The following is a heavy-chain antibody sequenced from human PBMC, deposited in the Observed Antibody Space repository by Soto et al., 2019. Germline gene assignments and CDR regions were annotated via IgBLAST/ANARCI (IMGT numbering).Heavy chain of an antibody. V-gene: IGHV4-34*01. CDR2: INHSGST. D-gene: IGHD3-10*01. CDR3: ARGGRYGSGSYYQLLPRGGFDP. CDR1: GGSFSGYY. J-gene: IGHJ5*02. Sequence: SDPPSLTCAVYGGSFSGYYWSWIGQPPGKGLEWIGEINHSGSTNYNPSLKSRATISVDTSKNQFSLKLSSVTAADAAVYYCARGGRYGSGSYYQLLPRGGFDPWGQGTLVTVSS.